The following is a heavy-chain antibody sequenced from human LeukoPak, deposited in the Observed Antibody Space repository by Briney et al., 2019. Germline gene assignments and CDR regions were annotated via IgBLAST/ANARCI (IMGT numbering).Heavy chain of an antibody. CDR2: IYYSGST. J-gene: IGHJ6*03. V-gene: IGHV4-59*01. D-gene: IGHD4-17*01. CDR1: GGSISSYY. CDR3: ARARDYDPPAFYYYYMTS. Sequence: PSETLSLTCTVSGGSISSYYWSWIRQPPGKGLEWIGYIYYSGSTNYNPSLKSRVTISVDTSKNQFSLKLSSVTAADTAVYYCARARDYDPPAFYYYYMTSGAKGPRSPSP.